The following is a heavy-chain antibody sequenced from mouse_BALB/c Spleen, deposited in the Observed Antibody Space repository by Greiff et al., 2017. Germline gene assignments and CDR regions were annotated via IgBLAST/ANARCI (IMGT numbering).Heavy chain of an antibody. J-gene: IGHJ2*01. D-gene: IGHD6-1*01. CDR3: ARGAPVFYFDY. CDR2: IYPGDGDT. Sequence: VQLQQSGAELVRPGSSVKISCKASGYAFSSYWMNWVKQRPGQGLEWIGQIYPGDGDTNYNGKFKGKATLTADKSSSTAYMQLSSLTSEDSAVYFCARGAPVFYFDYWGQGTTLTVSS. V-gene: IGHV1-80*01. CDR1: GYAFSSYW.